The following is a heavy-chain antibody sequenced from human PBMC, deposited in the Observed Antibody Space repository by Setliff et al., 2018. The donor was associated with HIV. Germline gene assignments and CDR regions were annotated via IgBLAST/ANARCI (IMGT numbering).Heavy chain of an antibody. CDR1: GYTFTGYG. V-gene: IGHV1-18*01. J-gene: IGHJ3*02. CDR3: ARDEAPYYYDTTGFLDAFDI. CDR2: TSGHNGNT. Sequence: ASVKVSCKASGYTFTGYGISWVRQAPGQGLEWMGWTSGHNGNTNYAQKFQDRVTMTTDTSTRTIYMELRALRSDDTAVYYCARDEAPYYYDTTGFLDAFDIWGQGTMVTVSS. D-gene: IGHD3-22*01.